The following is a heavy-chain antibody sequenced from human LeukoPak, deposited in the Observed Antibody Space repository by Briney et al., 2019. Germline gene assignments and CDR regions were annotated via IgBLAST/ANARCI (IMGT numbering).Heavy chain of an antibody. CDR3: ARGYTSYYDFWSGYFGVSDY. V-gene: IGHV1-8*01. CDR2: MNPNSGNT. Sequence: GASVKVSCKASGHTFTSYDINWVRQATGQGLEWMGWMNPNSGNTGYAQKFQGRVTMTRNTSISTAYMELSSLRSEDTAVYYCARGYTSYYDFWSGYFGVSDYWGQGTLVTVSS. D-gene: IGHD3-3*01. CDR1: GHTFTSYD. J-gene: IGHJ4*02.